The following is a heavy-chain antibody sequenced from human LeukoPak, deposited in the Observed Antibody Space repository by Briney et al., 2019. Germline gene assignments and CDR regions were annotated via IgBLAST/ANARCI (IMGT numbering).Heavy chain of an antibody. V-gene: IGHV4-39*07. CDR2: IYYSGST. D-gene: IGHD3-22*01. CDR1: GGSISSSSYY. Sequence: SETLSLTCTVSGGSISSSSYYWGWIRQPPGKGLEWIGSIYYSGSTYYNPSLKSRVTISVDTSKNQFSLKLSSVTAADTAVYYCARYDSSGYRWFDPWGQGTLVTVSS. J-gene: IGHJ5*02. CDR3: ARYDSSGYRWFDP.